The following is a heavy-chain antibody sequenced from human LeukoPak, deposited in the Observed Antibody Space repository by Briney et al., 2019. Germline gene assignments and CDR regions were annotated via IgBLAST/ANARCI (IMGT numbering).Heavy chain of an antibody. CDR2: ISWDGGST. Sequence: PGGSLRLSCAASGFTFDDYAMHWVRQAPGKGLEWVSLISWDGGSTYYADSVKGRFTISRDSSKNTLYLQMNSLRAEDTAVYYCARGPSGYHNIGGQGTLVTVSS. CDR3: ARGPSGYHNI. D-gene: IGHD5-12*01. J-gene: IGHJ4*02. V-gene: IGHV3-43D*03. CDR1: GFTFDDYA.